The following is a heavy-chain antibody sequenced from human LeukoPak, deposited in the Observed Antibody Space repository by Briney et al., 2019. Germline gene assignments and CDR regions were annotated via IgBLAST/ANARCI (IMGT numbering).Heavy chain of an antibody. CDR1: GYTFTSYD. CDR3: ARGAPYSNYFDY. V-gene: IGHV1-8*01. J-gene: IGHJ4*02. CDR2: MNPNSGNT. D-gene: IGHD4-11*01. Sequence: ASVKVSCKASGYTFTSYDINWVRQATGQGLEWMGWMNPNSGNTGYAQKFQGRVTMTRNTSISTAYMELGSLRSEDTAVYYCARGAPYSNYFDYWGQGTLVTVSS.